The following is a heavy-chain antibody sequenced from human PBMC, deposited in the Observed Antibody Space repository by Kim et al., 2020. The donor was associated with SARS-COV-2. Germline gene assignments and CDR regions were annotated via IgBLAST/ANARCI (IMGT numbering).Heavy chain of an antibody. J-gene: IGHJ3*02. CDR1: GFTISSYT. V-gene: IGHV3-23*01. CDR3: AKGRNHDYGDSAAYDI. CDR2: ISASGGTT. Sequence: GGSLRLSCAASGFTISSYTMNWVRQAPGKGLEWVSSISASGGTTYYADSVQGRFIISRDIAKKTLYLQMNSLTAEDTAVYYCAKGRNHDYGDSAAYDIWG. D-gene: IGHD4-17*01.